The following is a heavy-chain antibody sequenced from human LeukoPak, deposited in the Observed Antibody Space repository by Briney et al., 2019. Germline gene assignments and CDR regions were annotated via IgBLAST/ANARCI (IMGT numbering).Heavy chain of an antibody. CDR1: GVTFSSYG. V-gene: IGHV3-30*18. CDR3: AKDLTGVNYCLDQ. J-gene: IGHJ4*02. Sequence: GRSLRLSCAASGVTFSSYGVHWVRQAPGKGLEWVAVISNDGSNKHYADSVKGRFTISRDNSKNTLYLQMNSLRAEDTVVYYCAKDLTGVNYCLDQWGQGTLVTVSS. D-gene: IGHD1-7*01. CDR2: ISNDGSNK.